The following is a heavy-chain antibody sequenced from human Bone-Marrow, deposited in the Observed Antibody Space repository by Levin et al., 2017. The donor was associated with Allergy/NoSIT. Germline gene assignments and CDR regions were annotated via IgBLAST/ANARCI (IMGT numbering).Heavy chain of an antibody. CDR3: ARVFGGNTWFDS. CDR1: GDSVSSTSAA. V-gene: IGHV6-1*01. D-gene: IGHD4-23*01. Sequence: PSETLSLTCAITGDSVSSTSAAWNWIRQSPSRGLEWLGRTYYRSKLSRHYAESVKSRVTINPDTSKNQFSLHLNSVTPEDTAVYYCARVFGGNTWFDSWGQGTLVTVSA. CDR2: TYYRSKLSR. J-gene: IGHJ5*01.